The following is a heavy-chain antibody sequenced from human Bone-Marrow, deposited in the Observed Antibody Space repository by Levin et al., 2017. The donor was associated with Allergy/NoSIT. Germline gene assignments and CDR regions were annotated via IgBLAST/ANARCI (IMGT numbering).Heavy chain of an antibody. CDR1: GGSISSGTYY. CDR3: ARESGYAARLDY. D-gene: IGHD3-16*01. Sequence: SQTLSLTCTVSGGSISSGTYYWTWIRQPAGKGLEWIGRIYTSGSTNYSPSLKSRVTISPDTSKNQVSLRLTFVTAADTAMYYCARESGYAARLDYWGQGTLVTVSS. CDR2: IYTSGST. V-gene: IGHV4-61*02. J-gene: IGHJ4*02.